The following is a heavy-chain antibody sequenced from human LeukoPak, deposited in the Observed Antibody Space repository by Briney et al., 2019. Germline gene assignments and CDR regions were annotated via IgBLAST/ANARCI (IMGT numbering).Heavy chain of an antibody. D-gene: IGHD3-22*01. V-gene: IGHV4-34*01. CDR2: INHSGST. CDR1: GGSFSGYY. Sequence: SETLSLTCAVYGGSFSGYYWSWIRQPPGKGLEWIGEINHSGSTNYNPSLKSRVTISVDTSKNQFSLKLSSVTAADTAVYYCARSYYYDSSGYLGDYWGQGTLVTVSS. CDR3: ARSYYYDSSGYLGDY. J-gene: IGHJ4*02.